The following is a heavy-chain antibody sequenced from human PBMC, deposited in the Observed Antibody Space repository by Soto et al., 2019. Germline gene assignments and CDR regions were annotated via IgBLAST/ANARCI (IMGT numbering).Heavy chain of an antibody. D-gene: IGHD2-15*01. CDR3: ARAHEVAWFDS. J-gene: IGHJ5*01. Sequence: GGSLRLSCAASGFSFSSYTMNWVRQAPGKGLQWVSSITNRGTHTYSADSVKGRFAISRDNDKNSLYLQMNNLRAEDTAIYFCARAHEVAWFDSWGLGTLVTVSS. CDR1: GFSFSSYT. CDR2: ITNRGTHT. V-gene: IGHV3-21*01.